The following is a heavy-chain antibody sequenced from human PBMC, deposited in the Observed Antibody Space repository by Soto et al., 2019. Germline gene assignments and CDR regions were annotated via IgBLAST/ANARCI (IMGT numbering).Heavy chain of an antibody. CDR1: GYTFTSYY. CDR2: INPSGGST. V-gene: IGHV1-46*01. D-gene: IGHD3-3*01. CDR3: ATTYYDFWSGSDY. Sequence: QVQLVQSGAEVKKPGASVKVSCKASGYTFTSYYMHWVRQAPGQGLEWMGIINPSGGSTSYAQKFQCRVTMTRDTSTSTVYMELSSLRSEDTAVYYCATTYYDFWSGSDYWGQGTLVTVSS. J-gene: IGHJ4*02.